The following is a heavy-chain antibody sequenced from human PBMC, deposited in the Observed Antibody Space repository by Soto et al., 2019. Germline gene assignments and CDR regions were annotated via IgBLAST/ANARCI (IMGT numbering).Heavy chain of an antibody. Sequence: QVQLVQSGAEVKKPGSSVKVSCKASGGSSSRHTINWVRQAPGQGLEWIGSMIYILGITNYAQKFQGRVTIPADNATSTAYLELGGLRCDYTAVDYCARHINEGYTDSGDGRRNHWGLGSLVTVSS. D-gene: IGHD4-17*01. V-gene: IGHV1-69*02. CDR2: MIYILGIT. CDR3: ARHINEGYTDSGDGRRNH. CDR1: GGSSSRHT. J-gene: IGHJ5*02.